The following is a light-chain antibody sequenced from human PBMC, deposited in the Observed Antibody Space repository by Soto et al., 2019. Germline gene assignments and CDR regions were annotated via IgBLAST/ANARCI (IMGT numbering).Light chain of an antibody. J-gene: IGKJ1*01. Sequence: DIQMTQSPSSLSASVGDRVTITCRASQSISSYLNWYQQKPGKAPKLLIYAASSLHSGVPSRFSGSGSGTDFTLTISSLQPEDFATYSCQQTYNSAWTFGQGTKVDIK. CDR1: QSISSY. CDR3: QQTYNSAWT. CDR2: AAS. V-gene: IGKV1-39*01.